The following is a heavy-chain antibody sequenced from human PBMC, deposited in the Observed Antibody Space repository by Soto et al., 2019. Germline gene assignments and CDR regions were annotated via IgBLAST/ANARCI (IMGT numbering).Heavy chain of an antibody. J-gene: IGHJ4*02. D-gene: IGHD3-22*01. CDR1: GFTFSSYS. V-gene: IGHV3-21*01. CDR3: AREENYYDSSGDYPFDY. CDR2: ISSSSSYI. Sequence: EVQLVESGGGLVKPGGSLRLSCAASGFTFSSYSMNWVRQAPGKGLEWVSSISSSSSYIYYTDSLKGRFTISRDNAKSSLYLQMNSLGAEDTAVYYCAREENYYDSSGDYPFDYWGQGTLVTVSS.